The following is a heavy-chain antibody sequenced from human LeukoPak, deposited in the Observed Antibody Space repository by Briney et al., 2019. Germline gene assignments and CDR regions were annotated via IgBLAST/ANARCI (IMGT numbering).Heavy chain of an antibody. V-gene: IGHV4-34*01. D-gene: IGHD3-16*01. CDR3: SIRLTI. CDR2: INHSGST. CDR1: GGSFSGYY. Sequence: SETLSLTCAVYGGSFSGYYWSWIRQPPGKGLEWIGEINHSGSTNYNPSLKSRVTISVDTSKNQFSLKLSSVTAADTAVYYCSIRLTIWGQGTLVTVSS. J-gene: IGHJ4*02.